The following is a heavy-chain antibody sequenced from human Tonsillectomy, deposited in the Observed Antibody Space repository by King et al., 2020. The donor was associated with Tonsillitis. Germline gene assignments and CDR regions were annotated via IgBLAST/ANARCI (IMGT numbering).Heavy chain of an antibody. D-gene: IGHD3-10*01. CDR3: ACGLAAIAPFGCCDD. CDR2: ISSSSTYI. J-gene: IGHJ4*02. CDR1: GFTFSSYS. Sequence: VQLVESGGGLVKPGGSLRLSCAASGFTFSSYSMNWVRQATGKGLEWVSSISSSSTYIYYADSVQGRFTISRDNAKNSLYLQMKSLRAEDTGVHYCACGLAAIAPFGCCDDWGQGTLCTVSA. V-gene: IGHV3-21*01.